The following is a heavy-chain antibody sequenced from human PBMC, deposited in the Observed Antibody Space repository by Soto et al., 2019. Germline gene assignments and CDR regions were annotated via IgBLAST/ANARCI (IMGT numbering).Heavy chain of an antibody. J-gene: IGHJ6*02. V-gene: IGHV3-33*01. CDR2: IWYDGSDK. D-gene: IGHD3-9*01. Sequence: QVLLVESGGGVVQPGRSLRLSCEVSGFTFSSDGMHWVRQAPGKGLEWVAVIWYDGSDKYYADSVKGRFTISRDNSRNTLYLQMNSLRAEDTAVYYCARYLDNYYYYGMDVWGQGTTVTVS. CDR1: GFTFSSDG. CDR3: ARYLDNYYYYGMDV.